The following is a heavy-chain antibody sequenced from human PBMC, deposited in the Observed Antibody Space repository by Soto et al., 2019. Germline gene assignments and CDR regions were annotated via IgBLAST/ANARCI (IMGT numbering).Heavy chain of an antibody. CDR1: GFTVSSNY. D-gene: IGHD1-1*01. CDR2: IYSGGST. CDR3: ARSVEMATTNYWYFDL. V-gene: IGHV3-53*01. Sequence: GGSLRLSCAASGFTVSSNYMSWVRRAPGKGLEWVSVIYSGGSTYYADSVKGRFTISRDNSKNTLYLQMNSLRAEDTAVYYCARSVEMATTNYWYFDLWGRGTLVTVSS. J-gene: IGHJ2*01.